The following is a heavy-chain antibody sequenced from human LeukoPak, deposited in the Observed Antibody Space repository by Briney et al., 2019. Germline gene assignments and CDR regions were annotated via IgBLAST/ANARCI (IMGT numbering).Heavy chain of an antibody. V-gene: IGHV1-2*02. J-gene: IGHJ4*02. CDR3: AETLYLSASPGSYFF. CDR2: INTKNAAT. CDR1: GYTFTGHY. D-gene: IGHD1-26*01. Sequence: GASVKVSCKASGYTFTGHYIHWVRQAPGQGLEWMGWINTKNAATNYGQRFKGRVTLTRYTSTGTVYLELNTLRSEDTAVYFCAETLYLSASPGSYFFWGEGALVTVSS.